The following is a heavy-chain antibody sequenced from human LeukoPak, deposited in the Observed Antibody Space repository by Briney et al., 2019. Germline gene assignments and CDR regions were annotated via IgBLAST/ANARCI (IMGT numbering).Heavy chain of an antibody. V-gene: IGHV3-48*02. CDR1: GFSFSYYS. D-gene: IGHD3-10*01. CDR3: AREGHYGALDI. J-gene: IGHJ3*02. CDR2: IGSDTTLI. Sequence: QSGGSLRLSCAASGFSFSYYSMKWVRQAPGKGLEWVLYIGSDTTLINYADSVKGRFTISRDNAKSSLYLQMNSLRDEDTALYFCAREGHYGALDIWGQGTMVTVSS.